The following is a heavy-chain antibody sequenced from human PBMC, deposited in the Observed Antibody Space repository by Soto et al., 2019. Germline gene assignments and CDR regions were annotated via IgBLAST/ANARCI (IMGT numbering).Heavy chain of an antibody. J-gene: IGHJ5*01. CDR1: VFTFSRYG. Sequence: PWGSLRLSCSASVFTFSRYGMNWLRQAPGKGLEWVASISSSTSYVYYADSVKGRFSTSRDNAKNILYLEMYGLRTEDTAVYYCARDPSEGRVGNWFESWGQGTLVTVSS. V-gene: IGHV3-21*06. D-gene: IGHD2-2*01. CDR2: ISSSTSYV. CDR3: ARDPSEGRVGNWFES.